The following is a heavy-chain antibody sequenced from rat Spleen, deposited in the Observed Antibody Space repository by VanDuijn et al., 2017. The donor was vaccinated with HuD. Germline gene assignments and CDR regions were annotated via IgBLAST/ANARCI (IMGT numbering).Heavy chain of an antibody. J-gene: IGHJ2*01. V-gene: IGHV5-29*01. D-gene: IGHD1-2*01. Sequence: EVQLVESDGGLVQPGRSLKLSCAASGFTFSDYYMAWVRQAPTKGLEWVATISYDGSSTYYRDSVKGRFTISRDNAKSTLYLQMDSLRSEDTATYYCARQGVTIAALDYWGQGVMVTVSS. CDR3: ARQGVTIAALDY. CDR2: ISYDGSST. CDR1: GFTFSDYY.